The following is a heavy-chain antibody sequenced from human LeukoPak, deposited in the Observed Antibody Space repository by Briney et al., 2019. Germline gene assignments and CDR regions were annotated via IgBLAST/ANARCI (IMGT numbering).Heavy chain of an antibody. CDR1: GFTFSNAW. CDR2: IKSKTDGGTT. Sequence: GGSLRLSCAASGFTFSNAWMSWVRQAPGKGLEWVGRIKSKTDGGTTDYAAPVKGRFTISRDDSKNTPYLQMNSLKTEDTAVYYCTTVSSVVVAARDAFDIWGQGTMVTVSS. D-gene: IGHD2-15*01. J-gene: IGHJ3*02. V-gene: IGHV3-15*01. CDR3: TTVSSVVVAARDAFDI.